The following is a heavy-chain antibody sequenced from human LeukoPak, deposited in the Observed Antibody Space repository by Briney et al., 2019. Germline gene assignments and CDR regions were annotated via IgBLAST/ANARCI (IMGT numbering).Heavy chain of an antibody. J-gene: IGHJ4*02. Sequence: GGSLRLSCAASGFTFNTYAMTWVRQAPGKGLEWVSSIGGSGASTFYAVSVKGRFTISRDNSKNTLYLQMNSLRAEDTAVYYCARGIAAAGSTSTDHWGQGTLVTVSS. CDR1: GFTFNTYA. CDR2: IGGSGAST. CDR3: ARGIAAAGSTSTDH. D-gene: IGHD6-13*01. V-gene: IGHV3-23*01.